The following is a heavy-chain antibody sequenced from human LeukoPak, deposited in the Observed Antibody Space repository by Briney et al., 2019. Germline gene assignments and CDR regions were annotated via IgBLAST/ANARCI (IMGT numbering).Heavy chain of an antibody. D-gene: IGHD5-18*01. Sequence: PGGSLRLSCAASGFTFSTYSMNWVRQAPGKGLEWVSSISSSSNYIYYADSVKGRFTISRDNAKNSLYLQMNSLRAEDTAVYYCARGGYSYGPETLDYWGQGTLVTVSS. CDR2: ISSSSNYI. J-gene: IGHJ4*02. CDR3: ARGGYSYGPETLDY. V-gene: IGHV3-21*01. CDR1: GFTFSTYS.